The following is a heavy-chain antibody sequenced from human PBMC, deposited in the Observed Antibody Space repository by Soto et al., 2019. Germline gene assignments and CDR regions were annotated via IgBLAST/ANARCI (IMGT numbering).Heavy chain of an antibody. CDR3: ARTNTRDYGMDV. CDR2: IYYSGST. V-gene: IGHV4-30-4*01. CDR1: GGSISSGDYY. J-gene: IGHJ6*02. Sequence: PSETLSLTCTVSGGSISSGDYYWSRIRQPPGKGLEWIGYIYYSGSTYYNPSLKSRVTISVDRSKNQFSLKLSSVTAADTAVYYCARTNTRDYGMDVWGQGTTVTVSS.